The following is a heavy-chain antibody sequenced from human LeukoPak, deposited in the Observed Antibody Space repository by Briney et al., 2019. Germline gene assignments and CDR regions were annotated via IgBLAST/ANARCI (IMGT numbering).Heavy chain of an antibody. D-gene: IGHD3-22*01. CDR3: AKVRGYYYDSSDDY. J-gene: IGHJ4*02. CDR1: GFTFSSYA. V-gene: IGHV3-23*01. CDR2: ISGGGDNT. Sequence: GGSLRLSCVASGFTFSSYAMTWVRQAPGKGLNWVSAISGGGDNTHYADSVKGRFTISRDNSKNTLYLQMNSLRAEDTAVYYCAKVRGYYYDSSDDYWGQGTLVTVSS.